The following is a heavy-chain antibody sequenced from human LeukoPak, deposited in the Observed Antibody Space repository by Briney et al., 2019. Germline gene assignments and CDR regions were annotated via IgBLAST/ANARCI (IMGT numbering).Heavy chain of an antibody. V-gene: IGHV1-46*01. J-gene: IGHJ4*02. CDR2: ISPSGGST. D-gene: IGHD4-23*01. CDR1: GYTFTSYF. CDR3: ASADYGGNQLPDY. Sequence: ASVKVSCKASGYTFTSYFMHWVRQAPGQGLEWMGIISPSGGSTTYAQKFQGRVTMTRDTSTDTVYMELSSLRSEDTAVYYCASADYGGNQLPDYWGQGTRVTVSS.